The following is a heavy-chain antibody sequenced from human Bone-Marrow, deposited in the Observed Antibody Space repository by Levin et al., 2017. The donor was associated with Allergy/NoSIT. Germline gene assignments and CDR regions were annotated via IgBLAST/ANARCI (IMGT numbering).Heavy chain of an antibody. CDR2: ITRNSDHI. CDR3: ARGWAFVVVIAANLKYGMAV. V-gene: IGHV3-21*01. Sequence: GGSLRLSCSASGSTFSTYNMNWVRQAPGKGLEWVSSITRNSDHIYYADAVKGRFTVSRDNAKNSLYLQMNSLRAEDTAVYYCARGWAFVVVIAANLKYGMAVWGQGTTVTVSS. CDR1: GSTFSTYN. J-gene: IGHJ6*02. D-gene: IGHD2-15*01.